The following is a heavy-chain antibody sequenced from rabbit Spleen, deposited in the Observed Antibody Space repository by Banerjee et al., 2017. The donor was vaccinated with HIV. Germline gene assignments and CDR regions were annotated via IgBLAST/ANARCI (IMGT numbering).Heavy chain of an antibody. J-gene: IGHJ3*01. Sequence: QSLEESGGGLVQPGASLTLTCTASGFSFTSGYDMCWVRQATGKGLEWIGTIWTGSTSITWYANWALGRFTISKTSSTTVTLQMTSLTGADTATYFCARDLHYASVWGPGTLVTVS. CDR2: IWTGSTSIT. V-gene: IGHV1S40*01. CDR3: ARDLHYASV. D-gene: IGHD6-1*01. CDR1: GFSFTSGYD.